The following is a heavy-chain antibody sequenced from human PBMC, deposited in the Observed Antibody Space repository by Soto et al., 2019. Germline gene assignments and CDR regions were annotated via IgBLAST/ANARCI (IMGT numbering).Heavy chain of an antibody. Sequence: PGGSLRLSCAASGFTFSSYGMHWVRQAPGKGLEWVAVISYDGSNKYYADSVKGRFTISRDNSKNTLYLQMNSLRAEDTALYYCAKGGYYYDSSAPFDPWGQGTLVTVSS. J-gene: IGHJ5*02. CDR2: ISYDGSNK. CDR3: AKGGYYYDSSAPFDP. V-gene: IGHV3-30*18. D-gene: IGHD3-22*01. CDR1: GFTFSSYG.